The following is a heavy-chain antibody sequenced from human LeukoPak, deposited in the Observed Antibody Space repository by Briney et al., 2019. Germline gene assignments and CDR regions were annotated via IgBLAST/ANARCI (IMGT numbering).Heavy chain of an antibody. J-gene: IGHJ4*02. Sequence: GASVKVSCKASGYTFTGYYMHWVRQAPGQGLEWMGWINPNSGGTNYAQKFQGRVTMTRDTSISTAYMELSRLRSDDTAVYYCARELTCYYGSGSPSPFDYWGQGTLVTVSS. D-gene: IGHD3-10*01. CDR3: ARELTCYYGSGSPSPFDY. CDR1: GYTFTGYY. V-gene: IGHV1-2*02. CDR2: INPNSGGT.